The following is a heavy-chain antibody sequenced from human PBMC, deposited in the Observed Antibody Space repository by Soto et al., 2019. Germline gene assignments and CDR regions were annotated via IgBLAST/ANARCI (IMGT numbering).Heavy chain of an antibody. CDR3: LRHVGVPGKRGFDY. CDR2: TSYRGTA. D-gene: IGHD2-2*01. V-gene: IGHV4-4*02. CDR1: GGSISETYW. J-gene: IGHJ4*02. Sequence: QVQLQESGPVLVEPSETLSPTCAVSGGSISETYWWGRVRQPPGKGLQWIGETSYRGTAHYNPSLRSRVAMSKDTARNQITMTLVYVTAADSASYKCLRHVGVPGKRGFDYWGRGTLVTVSS.